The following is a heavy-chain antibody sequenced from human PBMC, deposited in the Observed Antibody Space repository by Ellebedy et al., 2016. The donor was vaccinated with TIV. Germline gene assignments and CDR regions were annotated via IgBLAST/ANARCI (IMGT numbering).Heavy chain of an antibody. CDR2: INSDGSST. J-gene: IGHJ6*03. Sequence: GGSLRLXXVVSGFTFRSYWMHWVRQAPGKGLVWVSRINSDGSSTNYADSVKGRFTISRDNVKNTLYLQMNSLRAEDTAVYYCARDWDSPGDYYMDVWGKGTTVTVSS. V-gene: IGHV3-74*01. CDR3: ARDWDSPGDYYMDV. CDR1: GFTFRSYW. D-gene: IGHD1-26*01.